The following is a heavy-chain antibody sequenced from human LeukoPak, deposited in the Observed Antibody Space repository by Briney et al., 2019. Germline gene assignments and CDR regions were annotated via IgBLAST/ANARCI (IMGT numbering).Heavy chain of an antibody. V-gene: IGHV4-31*03. D-gene: IGHD4-17*01. J-gene: IGHJ4*02. CDR1: GGSISSGGYY. Sequence: SETLSLTCTVSGGSISSGGYYWSWIRQHPGKGLEWIGYIYYSGSTYYNPSLKSRVTISVDTSKNRFSLKLSSVTAADTAVYYCARGDYGDYFDYWGQGTLVTVSS. CDR2: IYYSGST. CDR3: ARGDYGDYFDY.